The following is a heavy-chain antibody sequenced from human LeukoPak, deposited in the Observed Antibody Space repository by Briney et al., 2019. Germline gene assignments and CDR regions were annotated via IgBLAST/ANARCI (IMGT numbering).Heavy chain of an antibody. Sequence: GGSLRLSCAASGFTVNNTYVSWVRQAPGKGLEWGSVIYSGGSRFYADSVRGRFTISRDTSKDTLYLQMNGLRAEDTAVYFCARGGKYTYGHFDYWGQGTLVTVSS. CDR3: ARGGKYTYGHFDY. J-gene: IGHJ4*02. CDR2: IYSGGSR. D-gene: IGHD5-18*01. V-gene: IGHV3-53*01. CDR1: GFTVNNTY.